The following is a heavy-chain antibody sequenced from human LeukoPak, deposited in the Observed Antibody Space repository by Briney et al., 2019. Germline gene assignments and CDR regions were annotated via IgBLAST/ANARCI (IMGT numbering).Heavy chain of an antibody. CDR3: ARQQKESGSAGIDY. CDR2: ISASGTYT. V-gene: IGHV5-10-1*01. D-gene: IGHD1-26*01. Sequence: GESLKISCAASGYSFSSYWISWVRQTPGKGLEWMASISASGTYTNYTESVQGHFTISADKSISTAYLQRSSLKASDTAMYYCARQQKESGSAGIDYWGQGTLVTVSS. CDR1: GYSFSSYW. J-gene: IGHJ4*02.